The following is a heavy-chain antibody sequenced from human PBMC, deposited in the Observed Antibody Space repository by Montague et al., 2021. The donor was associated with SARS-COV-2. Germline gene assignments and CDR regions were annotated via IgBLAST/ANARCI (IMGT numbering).Heavy chain of an antibody. J-gene: IGHJ4*02. V-gene: IGHV4-38-2*02. CDR1: GGSISSGSS. Sequence: SETLSLTCTLSGGSISSGSSWGWIRQPPGKGLEWIGTSDHSGITXYSPSLKSRATISLDTSKNQFSLNLDSVTASDTAMYYCARVISAVAGANFYFDYWGQGTLVTVSS. D-gene: IGHD4/OR15-4a*01. CDR3: ARVISAVAGANFYFDY. CDR2: SDHSGIT.